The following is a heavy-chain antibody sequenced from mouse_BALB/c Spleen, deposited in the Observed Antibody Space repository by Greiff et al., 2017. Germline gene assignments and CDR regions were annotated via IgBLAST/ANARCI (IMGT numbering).Heavy chain of an antibody. V-gene: IGHV2-2*02. J-gene: IGHJ3*01. CDR1: GFSLTSYG. CDR2: IWSGGST. CDR3: ARPSITTASSWFAY. D-gene: IGHD1-2*01. Sequence: VMLVESGPGLVQPSQSLSITCTVSGFSLTSYGVHWVRQSPGKGLEWLGVIWSGGSTDYNAAFISRLSISKDNSKSQVFFKMNSLQANDTAIYYCARPSITTASSWFAYWGQGTLVTVSA.